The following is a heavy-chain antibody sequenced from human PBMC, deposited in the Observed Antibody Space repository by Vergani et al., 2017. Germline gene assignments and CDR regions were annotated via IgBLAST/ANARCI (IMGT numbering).Heavy chain of an antibody. CDR1: GYTFTGYY. V-gene: IGHV1-2*02. J-gene: IGHJ6*02. CDR3: AKVAGPHSNLYYYYGMDV. D-gene: IGHD6-19*01. Sequence: QVQLVQSGAEVKKPGASVKVSCKASGYTFTGYYMHWVRQAPGQGLEWMGWINPNSGGTNYAQKVQGRVTMTRETSISTAYMELSRLRSDDTAVYYCAKVAGPHSNLYYYYGMDVWGQGTTVTVSS. CDR2: INPNSGGT.